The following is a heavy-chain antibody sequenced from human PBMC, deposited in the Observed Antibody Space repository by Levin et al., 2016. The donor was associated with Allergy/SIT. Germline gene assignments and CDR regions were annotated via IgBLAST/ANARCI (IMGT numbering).Heavy chain of an antibody. V-gene: IGHV4-39*01. D-gene: IGHD3-9*01. J-gene: IGHJ4*02. CDR2: ISDSGST. Sequence: SETLSLTCTVSGDSIITSNSYWGWIRQPPGKGLEWIGSISDSGSTYYNPSLKSRVTVSVDTSKRQFSLRLSSVTAADTAVYYCATSDYDILTDEYWGQGTLVTVSS. CDR1: GDSIITSNSY. CDR3: ATSDYDILTDEY.